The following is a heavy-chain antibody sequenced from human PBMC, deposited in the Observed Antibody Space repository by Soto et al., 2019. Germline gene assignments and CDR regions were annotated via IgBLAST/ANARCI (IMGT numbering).Heavy chain of an antibody. D-gene: IGHD2-15*01. V-gene: IGHV4-30-4*01. Sequence: SETLSLTCTVSGGSISSGDYYWSWIRQPPGKGLEWIGYIYYSGSTYYNPSLKSRVTISVDTSKNQFSLKLSSVTAADTAVYYCARDVRIRAAGAYYYYGMDVWGQGTTVTVSS. CDR3: ARDVRIRAAGAYYYYGMDV. CDR1: GGSISSGDYY. CDR2: IYYSGST. J-gene: IGHJ6*02.